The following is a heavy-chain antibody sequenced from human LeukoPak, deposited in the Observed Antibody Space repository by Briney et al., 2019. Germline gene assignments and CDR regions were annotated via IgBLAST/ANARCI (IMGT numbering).Heavy chain of an antibody. CDR1: EFTFSSYS. Sequence: GGSLRLSCAASEFTFSSYSMTWVRQAPGKGLEWVSYISSSSSTIYYADSVKGRFTISRDNAKNSLYLQMNSLRAEDTAVYYCARGRRDAFDIWGQGTMVTVSS. J-gene: IGHJ3*02. CDR2: ISSSSSTI. CDR3: ARGRRDAFDI. V-gene: IGHV3-48*04.